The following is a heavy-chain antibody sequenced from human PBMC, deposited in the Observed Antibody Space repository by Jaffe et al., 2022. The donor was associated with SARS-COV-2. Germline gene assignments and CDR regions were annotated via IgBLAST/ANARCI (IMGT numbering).Heavy chain of an antibody. J-gene: IGHJ3*02. CDR2: ISSSSSYI. Sequence: EVQLVESGGGLVKPGGSLRLSCAASGFTFSSYSMNWVRQAPGKGLEWVSSISSSSSYIYYADSVKGRFTISRDNAKNSLYLQMNSLRAEDTAVYYCARPAEWFGELLSYKGAAFDIWGQGTMVTVSS. V-gene: IGHV3-21*01. CDR3: ARPAEWFGELLSYKGAAFDI. D-gene: IGHD3-10*01. CDR1: GFTFSSYS.